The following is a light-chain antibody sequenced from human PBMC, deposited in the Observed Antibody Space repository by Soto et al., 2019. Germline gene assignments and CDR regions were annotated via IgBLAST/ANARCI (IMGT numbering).Light chain of an antibody. Sequence: QSVLTQPPSASGTPGQRVTISCSGSNSNIGSNAANWYQHVPGTAPKLLIHSDNQRPLGVPDRFSGSKSGTSASLAISGLQSADAADYYCAAWDDSLKGLVFGGGTKLTVL. V-gene: IGLV1-44*01. CDR1: NSNIGSNA. J-gene: IGLJ2*01. CDR3: AAWDDSLKGLV. CDR2: SDN.